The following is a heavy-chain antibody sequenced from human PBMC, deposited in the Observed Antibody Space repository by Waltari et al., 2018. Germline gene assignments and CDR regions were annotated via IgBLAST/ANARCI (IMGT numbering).Heavy chain of an antibody. CDR3: AREARGYYYYYMDV. CDR1: GGSISSYY. D-gene: IGHD3-10*01. CDR2: IYYSGST. Sequence: QVQLQESGPGLVKPSETLSLTGTVSGGSISSYYWSWIRQPPGKGLEWFGYIYYSGSTNYHPSLKSRVTISVDTSKNQFSLKLSSVTAADTAVYYWAREARGYYYYYMDVWGKGTTVTVSS. J-gene: IGHJ6*03. V-gene: IGHV4-59*01.